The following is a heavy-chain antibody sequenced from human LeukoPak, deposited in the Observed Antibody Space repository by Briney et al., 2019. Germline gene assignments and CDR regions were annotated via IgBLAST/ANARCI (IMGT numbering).Heavy chain of an antibody. J-gene: IGHJ4*02. D-gene: IGHD1-26*01. Sequence: SGGSLRLSCAASGFTFNTYWMTWVRQAPGKGLEWISGISGGGASTYYADSVKGRFTISRDDSRNTLYLQMNSLRGDDTAVYYCAKDVGKWESLHFFDYWGQGTLVTVSS. V-gene: IGHV3-23*01. CDR2: ISGGGAST. CDR1: GFTFNTYW. CDR3: AKDVGKWESLHFFDY.